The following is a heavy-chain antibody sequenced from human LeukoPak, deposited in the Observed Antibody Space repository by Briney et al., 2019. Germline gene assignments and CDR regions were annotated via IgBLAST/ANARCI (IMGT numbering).Heavy chain of an antibody. V-gene: IGHV1-2*02. CDR2: INPNSGGT. D-gene: IGHD3-16*01. Sequence: VASVKVSCKASGYTFTGYYMHWVRQAPGQGLEWMGWINPNSGGTNYAQKFQGRVTMTRNTSISTAYMELSSLRSEDTAVYYCATDVLDYWGQGTLVTVSS. CDR1: GYTFTGYY. J-gene: IGHJ4*02. CDR3: ATDVLDY.